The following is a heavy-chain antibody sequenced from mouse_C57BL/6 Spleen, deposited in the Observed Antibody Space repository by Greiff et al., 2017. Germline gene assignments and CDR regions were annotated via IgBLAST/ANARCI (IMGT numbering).Heavy chain of an antibody. Sequence: QVQLQQSGPGLVQPSQSLSITCTVSGFSLTSYGVHWVRQSPGKGLEWLGVIWRGGSTDYNAAFVSRLSITKDNSKSQVFFKMNSLQADDTAIYYCAKKGQLGRDYAMDYWGQGTSVTVSS. J-gene: IGHJ4*01. CDR3: AKKGQLGRDYAMDY. D-gene: IGHD4-1*02. CDR2: IWRGGST. CDR1: GFSLTSYG. V-gene: IGHV2-5*01.